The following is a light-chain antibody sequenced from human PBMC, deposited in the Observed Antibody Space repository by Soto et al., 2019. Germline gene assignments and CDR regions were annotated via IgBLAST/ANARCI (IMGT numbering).Light chain of an antibody. V-gene: IGLV1-47*02. Sequence: QSVLTQPPSASGTPGQRVTISFSGSSSNIGSNYVYWYQQLPGTAPKLLIYSNSQRPSGVPDRFSGSKSGTSASLAISGLRSEDEADYYCSTWDDSLSGPVLGGGTKLTVL. J-gene: IGLJ3*02. CDR3: STWDDSLSGPV. CDR2: SNS. CDR1: SSNIGSNY.